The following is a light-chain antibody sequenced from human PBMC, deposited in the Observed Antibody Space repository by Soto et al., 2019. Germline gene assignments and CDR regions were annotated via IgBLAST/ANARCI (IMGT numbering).Light chain of an antibody. V-gene: IGKV3-20*01. J-gene: IGKJ1*01. CDR2: GAS. Sequence: EIVLTQSPGTLSLSPGERATLSCRASQSVSSSYLAWYQQKPGQAPRLLIYGASSRATGIPDRFSGSGSGTDFTLTISSLQSEDFAVYYCQQYNNWPGTFGQGTKV. CDR3: QQYNNWPGT. CDR1: QSVSSSY.